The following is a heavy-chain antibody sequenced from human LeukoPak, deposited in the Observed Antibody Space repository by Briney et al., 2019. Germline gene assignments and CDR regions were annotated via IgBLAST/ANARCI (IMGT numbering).Heavy chain of an antibody. J-gene: IGHJ6*02. V-gene: IGHV3-49*04. CDR2: IRSNAYRGTT. D-gene: IGHD5-18*01. Sequence: GRALRLSCKGSGFSVGDHAMSWVRQAPGQGLEGVGFIRSNAYRGTTEYAASVKGRFTISRDDSNNIAYLQMNSLKTEDTAVYYCSRGPIELWVHNGMDVWGQGTTVTVSS. CDR3: SRGPIELWVHNGMDV. CDR1: GFSVGDHA.